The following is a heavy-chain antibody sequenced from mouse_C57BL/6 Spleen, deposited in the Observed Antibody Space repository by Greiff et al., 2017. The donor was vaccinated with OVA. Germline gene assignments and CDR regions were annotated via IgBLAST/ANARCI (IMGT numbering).Heavy chain of an antibody. CDR1: GYTFTSYW. CDR2: IDPSDSYT. J-gene: IGHJ2*01. V-gene: IGHV1-69*01. Sequence: QVQLQQPGAELVMPGASVKLSCKASGYTFTSYWMHWVKPRPGQGLEWIGEIDPSDSYTTYNQKFKGKSTWTVDKSSSTAYMQLSSLTSEDSAVYYCASGQLRPPDYWGQGTTLTVSS. CDR3: ASGQLRPPDY. D-gene: IGHD3-2*02.